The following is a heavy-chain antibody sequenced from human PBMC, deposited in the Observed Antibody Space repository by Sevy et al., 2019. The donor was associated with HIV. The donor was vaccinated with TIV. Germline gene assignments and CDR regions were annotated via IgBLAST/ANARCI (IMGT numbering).Heavy chain of an antibody. D-gene: IGHD3-16*01. CDR3: ARGGNEPYYYYYGMDV. CDR1: GYSFTNYW. J-gene: IGHJ6*02. Sequence: GESLKISCKGSGYSFTNYWIGWGRQMPGKGLEWMGIIYPADSDTRYSPSFQGQVTISADKSISTAYLQWSSLKASDTAIYYCARGGNEPYYYYYGMDVWGQWTTVTVSS. V-gene: IGHV5-51*01. CDR2: IYPADSDT.